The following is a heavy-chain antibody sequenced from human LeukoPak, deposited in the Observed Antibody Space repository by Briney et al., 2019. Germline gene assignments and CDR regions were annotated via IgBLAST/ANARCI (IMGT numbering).Heavy chain of an antibody. D-gene: IGHD3-10*01. CDR1: GGSISSYY. Sequence: SETLSLTCTVSGGSISSYYWSWIRQPPGKGLEWIGYIYYTRSTHYNPSLKSRVTISVDTSKNQFSLKLSSVTAADAAVYYCARQRITMVRGVNWFDPWGQGTLVTVSS. CDR3: ARQRITMVRGVNWFDP. J-gene: IGHJ5*02. CDR2: IYYTRST. V-gene: IGHV4-59*01.